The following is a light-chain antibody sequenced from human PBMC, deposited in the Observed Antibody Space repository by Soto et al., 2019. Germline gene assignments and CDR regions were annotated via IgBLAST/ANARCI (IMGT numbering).Light chain of an antibody. CDR2: GAS. Sequence: EIVLTQSPGTLALSPGEGATLSCRASQSVSKYLAWYQQKPGQAPRLLIYGASSRATGTPDSFSGSGSGTDFTLTISRLEPEDFAVYSCNPESDTLHTFAQ. CDR3: NPESDTLHT. J-gene: IGKJ1*01. CDR1: QSVSKY. V-gene: IGKV3-20*01.